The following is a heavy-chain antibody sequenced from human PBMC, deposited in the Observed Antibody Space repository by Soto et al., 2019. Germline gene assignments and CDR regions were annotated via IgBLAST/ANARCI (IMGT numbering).Heavy chain of an antibody. D-gene: IGHD3-3*01. CDR2: IYYSGST. CDR1: GGSISSGDYY. CDR3: ARDRAPYYDFWNYNWFDP. J-gene: IGHJ5*02. V-gene: IGHV4-30-4*01. Sequence: SETLSLTCTVSGGSISSGDYYWSWIRQPPGKGLEWIGYIYYSGSTYYNPSLKSRVTISVDTSKNQFSLKLSSVTAADTAVYYFARDRAPYYDFWNYNWFDPWGQGTLVTVSS.